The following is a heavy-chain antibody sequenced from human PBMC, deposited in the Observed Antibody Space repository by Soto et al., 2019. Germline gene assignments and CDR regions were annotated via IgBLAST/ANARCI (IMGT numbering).Heavy chain of an antibody. CDR2: FDPEDGET. Sequence: GESLKISCKVSGYTLTELSMHWVRQAPGKGLEWMGGFDPEDGETIYAQKFQGRVTMTEDTSTDTAYMELSSLRSEDTAVYYCATALDSGWLLPYWGQGTLVTVSS. CDR3: ATALDSGWLLPY. CDR1: GYTLTELS. V-gene: IGHV1-24*01. J-gene: IGHJ4*02. D-gene: IGHD6-19*01.